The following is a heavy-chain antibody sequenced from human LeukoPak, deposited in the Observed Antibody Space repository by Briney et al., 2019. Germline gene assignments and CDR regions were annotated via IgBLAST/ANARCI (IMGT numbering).Heavy chain of an antibody. CDR2: IYHSGST. D-gene: IGHD4-11*01. Sequence: PSETLSLTCTVSGYSISSGYYWGWIRQPPGKGLEWIGSIYHSGSTNYNPSLKSRVTISVDKSKNQFSLKLSSVTAADTAVYYCARDTRRTTVMTVSLARAPYYYYYYMDVWGKGTTVTVSS. CDR3: ARDTRRTTVMTVSLARAPYYYYYYMDV. CDR1: GYSISSGYY. V-gene: IGHV4-38-2*02. J-gene: IGHJ6*03.